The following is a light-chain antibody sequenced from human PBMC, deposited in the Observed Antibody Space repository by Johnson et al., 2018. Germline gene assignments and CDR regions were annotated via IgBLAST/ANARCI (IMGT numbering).Light chain of an antibody. V-gene: IGLV1-51*02. CDR3: GTWDSSLSAGNV. CDR1: SSNIGNNY. CDR2: ENN. Sequence: QSVLTQPPSVSAAPGQKVTISCSGSSSNIGNNYVSWYQQLPGTAPKLLIYENNKRPSGLPDRFSCSKSGTSATLGITGLPTGDEADYYCGTWDSSLSAGNVFGTGTKVTVL. J-gene: IGLJ1*01.